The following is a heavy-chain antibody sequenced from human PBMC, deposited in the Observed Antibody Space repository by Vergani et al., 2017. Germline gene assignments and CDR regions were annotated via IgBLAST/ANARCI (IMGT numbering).Heavy chain of an antibody. V-gene: IGHV1-46*01. Sequence: QVQLVQSGAEVKKPGASVKVSCKASGYTFTSYYIHWVRQAPGQGLEWMGIINPSGGSTSYAQKFQGRVTMTRDTSTGTVYMELSSLRSEDTAVYYCARARIPNGMDGWGRGATVTVSS. CDR1: GYTFTSYY. CDR2: INPSGGST. CDR3: ARARIPNGMDG. D-gene: IGHD1-14*01. J-gene: IGHJ6*02.